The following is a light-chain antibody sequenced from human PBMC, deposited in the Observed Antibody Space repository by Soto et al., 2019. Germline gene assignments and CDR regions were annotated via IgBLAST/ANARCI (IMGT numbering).Light chain of an antibody. CDR2: GAS. J-gene: IGKJ5*01. CDR1: QSVSSSY. Sequence: EIVLTLSPSTLSLSPGQRPTLSCRASQSVSSSYLAWYQQKPGQAPRLLIYGASSRATGIPDRFSGSGSGTDFTLTISRLEPEDFAVYYCQQYGSSPAITFGQGTRLEIK. V-gene: IGKV3-20*01. CDR3: QQYGSSPAIT.